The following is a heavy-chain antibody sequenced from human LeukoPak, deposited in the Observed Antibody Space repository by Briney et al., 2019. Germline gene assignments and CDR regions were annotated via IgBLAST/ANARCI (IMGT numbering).Heavy chain of an antibody. V-gene: IGHV3-9*01. CDR3: AREMATTETFDC. D-gene: IGHD5-12*01. CDR2: ISWNSGSI. CDR1: GFTFDDYA. Sequence: PGRSLRLSCAASGFTFDDYAMHWVRQAPGKGLEWVSGISWNSGSIGYADSVEGRFTISRDNAKNSLHLQMNSLRAEDTAVYSCAREMATTETFDCWGQGTLVTVSS. J-gene: IGHJ4*02.